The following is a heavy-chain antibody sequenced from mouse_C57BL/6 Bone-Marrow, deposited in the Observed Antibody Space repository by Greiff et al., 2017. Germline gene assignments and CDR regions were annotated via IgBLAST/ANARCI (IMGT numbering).Heavy chain of an antibody. D-gene: IGHD2-12*01. J-gene: IGHJ1*03. CDR2: IYPGSGST. CDR3: SSPYDSHDWSFDV. V-gene: IGHV1-55*01. Sequence: QVQLQQPGAELVKPGASVKMSCKASGYTFTSYWITWVKQRPGKGLEWIGDIYPGSGSTNYNEKFKSKATLTVDTSSSTAYMQLSSLTSEDSAVYYCSSPYDSHDWSFDVWGTGTTVTVSS. CDR1: GYTFTSYW.